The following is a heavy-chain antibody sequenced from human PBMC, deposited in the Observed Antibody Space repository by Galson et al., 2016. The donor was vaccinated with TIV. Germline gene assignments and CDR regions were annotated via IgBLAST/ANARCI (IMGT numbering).Heavy chain of an antibody. Sequence: SLRLSCAASGFTFNNYAMSWVRQAPGKGLEWVSGISGSSGVTYFADSVKGRFTISRDNSKNTLYLQLNSLRAEDTAVYYCAKRINYGGDAFENWGQGTMVTVSS. CDR2: ISGSSGVT. CDR3: AKRINYGGDAFEN. D-gene: IGHD4-23*01. CDR1: GFTFNNYA. J-gene: IGHJ3*02. V-gene: IGHV3-23*01.